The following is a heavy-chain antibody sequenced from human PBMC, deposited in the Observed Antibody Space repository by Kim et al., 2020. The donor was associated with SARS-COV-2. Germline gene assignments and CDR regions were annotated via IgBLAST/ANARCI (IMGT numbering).Heavy chain of an antibody. V-gene: IGHV1-69*04. CDR1: GGTFSSYA. J-gene: IGHJ4*02. Sequence: SVKVSCKASGGTFSSYAISWVRQAPGQGLEWMGRIIPILGIANYAQKFQGRVTITADKSTSTAYMELSSLRSEDTAVYYCARDKGAYYYDSSGSFLLDYWGQGTLVTVSS. CDR3: ARDKGAYYYDSSGSFLLDY. D-gene: IGHD3-22*01. CDR2: IIPILGIA.